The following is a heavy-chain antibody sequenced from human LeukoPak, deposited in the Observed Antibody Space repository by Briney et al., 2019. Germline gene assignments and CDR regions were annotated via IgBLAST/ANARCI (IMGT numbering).Heavy chain of an antibody. V-gene: IGHV3-30*04. D-gene: IGHD3-16*02. CDR2: LSSDASGR. Sequence: GTSLRLSCVVSELNFKTHAMHWVRQAPGKGLEWVAGLSSDASGRNYADSVKGRFTISRDNSKNTLYLQMHSLSPEDTAVYFCARDLQEISSFYFDYWGQGSLVTVSS. J-gene: IGHJ4*02. CDR3: ARDLQEISSFYFDY. CDR1: ELNFKTHA.